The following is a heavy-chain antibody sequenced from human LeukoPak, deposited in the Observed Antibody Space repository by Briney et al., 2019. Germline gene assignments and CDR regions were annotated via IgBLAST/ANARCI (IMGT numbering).Heavy chain of an antibody. CDR1: GYTLITYG. CDR2: INAYNGNT. CDR3: AREYSSGSNIDY. Sequence: ASVKVSCXASGYTLITYGISWVRQAPGQGLEWMGWINAYNGNTNYAQKLQGRVTMTTDTSTSTAYMELRSLTSDDTAVYYCAREYSSGSNIDYWGQGTLVTVSS. D-gene: IGHD6-19*01. J-gene: IGHJ4*02. V-gene: IGHV1-18*01.